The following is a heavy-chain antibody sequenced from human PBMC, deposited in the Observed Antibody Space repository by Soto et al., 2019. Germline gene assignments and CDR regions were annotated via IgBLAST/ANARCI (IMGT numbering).Heavy chain of an antibody. V-gene: IGHV3-30*18. J-gene: IGHJ4*02. CDR2: ISYDGSNK. Sequence: VGSLRLSCAASGFSFSGYGMHWVRQAPGKGLEWVAVISYDGSNKYYADSVKGRFTISRDNSKNTLYLQMNSLRAEDTAVYYCAKDPYSSSSTVDYWGQGTLVTVSS. CDR3: AKDPYSSSSTVDY. CDR1: GFSFSGYG. D-gene: IGHD6-6*01.